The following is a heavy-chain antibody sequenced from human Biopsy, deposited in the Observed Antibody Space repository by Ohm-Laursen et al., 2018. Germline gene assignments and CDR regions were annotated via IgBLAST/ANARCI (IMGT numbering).Heavy chain of an antibody. CDR2: IVVGSGYA. Sequence: SVKVSCKASGFTFSNSVVQWVRQARGQRLEWIGWIVVGSGYAVYAQNFQERVTITRDLSTSTANMELSSLRSDDTAVYYCARLAYSEYRRDPLDVWGQGTMVTVSS. D-gene: IGHD5-18*01. J-gene: IGHJ3*01. CDR3: ARLAYSEYRRDPLDV. V-gene: IGHV1-58*01. CDR1: GFTFSNSV.